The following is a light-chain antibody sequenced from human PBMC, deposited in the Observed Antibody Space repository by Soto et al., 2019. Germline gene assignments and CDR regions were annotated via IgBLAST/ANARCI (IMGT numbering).Light chain of an antibody. V-gene: IGKV3-20*01. CDR1: QSVSSNY. J-gene: IGKJ5*01. CDR3: QQYGRSPPIT. Sequence: EIVLTQSPGTLSLSPGERATLSCRASQSVSSNYLAWYQQKPGQAPRLLLYGASTRATGIPERFSGSGSGTYFTLTISRLEPEDFAVYYCQQYGRSPPITFGQGTQLEIK. CDR2: GAS.